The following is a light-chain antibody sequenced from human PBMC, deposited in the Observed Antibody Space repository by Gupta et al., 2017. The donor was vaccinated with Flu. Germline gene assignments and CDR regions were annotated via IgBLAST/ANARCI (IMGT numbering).Light chain of an antibody. CDR2: ENH. J-gene: IGLJ2*01. CDR1: SFNIEINY. Sequence: QSVLTQPPSMSAAPGQKVTISCSGNSFNIEINYVSWYQQFPGTAPKLLIFENHKRPSGIPDRFSASKSGTSATLGITGLQTGDEATYYCGTWDDGLSAVIFGGGTKVTVL. CDR3: GTWDDGLSAVI. V-gene: IGLV1-51*01.